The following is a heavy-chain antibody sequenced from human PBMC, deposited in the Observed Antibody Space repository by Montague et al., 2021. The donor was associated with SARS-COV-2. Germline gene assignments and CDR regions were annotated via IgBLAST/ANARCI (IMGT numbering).Heavy chain of an antibody. D-gene: IGHD3-10*01. J-gene: IGHJ4*02. CDR2: IYYYGSV. CDR1: GDSVSRSY. Sequence: SETLSLTCTVAGDSVSRSYWNWIRQSPGKGLEWIGNIYYYGSVNYNPSXKSRLSISLGTSKNQLSLTLTSVTAADTATYYCARQITMVREPFDSWGQGTLVPVSS. CDR3: ARQITMVREPFDS. V-gene: IGHV4-59*08.